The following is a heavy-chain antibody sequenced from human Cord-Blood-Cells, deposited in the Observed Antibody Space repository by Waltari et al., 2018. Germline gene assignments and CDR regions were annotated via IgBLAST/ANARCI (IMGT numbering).Heavy chain of an antibody. CDR2: IYYSGST. Sequence: QLQLQESGPGLVKPSQNLSLTCTVSGGSISSGGYCWSWIRRHPGNGLECIVYIYYSGSTYYNPALKSRVTITVDTSKNQFSLKPSSVTAADTAVYYCAKDRSMVQGVYNWFDPWGQGTLVTVSS. J-gene: IGHJ5*02. CDR1: GGSISSGGYC. V-gene: IGHV4-31*03. CDR3: AKDRSMVQGVYNWFDP. D-gene: IGHD3-10*01.